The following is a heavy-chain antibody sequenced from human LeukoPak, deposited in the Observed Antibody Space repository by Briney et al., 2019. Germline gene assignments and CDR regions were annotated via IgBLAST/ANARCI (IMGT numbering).Heavy chain of an antibody. J-gene: IGHJ4*02. CDR3: AIYGDYGPYDYFDC. Sequence: PSETLSLTCAVYGGSFSGYYWSWIRQPPGKGLEWIGEINHSGSTNYNPSLKSRVTISVDTSKNQFSLKLSSVTAADTAVYYCAIYGDYGPYDYFDCWGQGTLVTVSS. CDR2: INHSGST. D-gene: IGHD4-17*01. CDR1: GGSFSGYY. V-gene: IGHV4-34*01.